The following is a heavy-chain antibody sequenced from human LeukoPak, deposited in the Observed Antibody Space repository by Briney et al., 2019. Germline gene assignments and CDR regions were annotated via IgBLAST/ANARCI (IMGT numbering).Heavy chain of an antibody. CDR1: GLTFTGYA. CDR3: AKDSREFDY. J-gene: IGHJ4*02. CDR2: ISGSGGST. Sequence: PGGSLRLSCAASGLTFTGYAMSWVRQAPGKGLEWVSVISGSGGSTYYADSVKGRFTISRDNSKNTLYLQMESLRADDTAVYYCAKDSREFDYWGKGTLVTVSP. V-gene: IGHV3-23*01.